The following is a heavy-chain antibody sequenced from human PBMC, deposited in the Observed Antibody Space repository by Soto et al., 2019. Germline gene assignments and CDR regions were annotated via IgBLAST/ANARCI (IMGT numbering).Heavy chain of an antibody. CDR3: TTREVVPAAMLFLA. CDR1: GFTFSNAW. D-gene: IGHD2-2*01. Sequence: GGSLRLSCAASGFTFSNAWMNWVRQAPGKGLEWVGRIKSKTDGGTTDYAAPVKGRFTISRDDSKNTLYLQMNSLKTEDTAVYYCTTREVVPAAMLFLAWGQGTLVTVSS. V-gene: IGHV3-15*07. J-gene: IGHJ5*02. CDR2: IKSKTDGGTT.